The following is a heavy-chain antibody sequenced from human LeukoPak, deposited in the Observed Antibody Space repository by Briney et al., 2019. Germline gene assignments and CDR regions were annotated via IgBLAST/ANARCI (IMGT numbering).Heavy chain of an antibody. CDR2: ISAYNGNT. D-gene: IGHD6-13*01. V-gene: IGHV1-18*04. Sequence: ASVKVSCKAFGYIFPGYYIHWVRQAPGQGLEWMGWISAYNGNTNYAQKLQGRVTMTTDTSTSTAYMELRSLRSDDTAVYYCARVRLAASKGRSLNAFDIWGQGTMVTVSS. CDR3: ARVRLAASKGRSLNAFDI. CDR1: GYIFPGYY. J-gene: IGHJ3*02.